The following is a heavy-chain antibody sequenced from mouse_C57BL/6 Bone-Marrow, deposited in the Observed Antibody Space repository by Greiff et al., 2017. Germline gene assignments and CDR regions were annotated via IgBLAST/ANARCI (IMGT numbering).Heavy chain of an antibody. CDR2: ISSGSSTI. J-gene: IGHJ3*01. D-gene: IGHD2-4*01. V-gene: IGHV5-17*01. CDR1: GFTFSDYG. Sequence: EVQRVESGGGLVKPGGSLKLSCAASGFTFSDYGMHWVRQAPEKGLEWVAYISSGSSTIYYADTVTGRFTISRDNAKNTLFLQMPSLRSEDTAMYYCAKNDYDKMAWFSYWGQGTLVTVSA. CDR3: AKNDYDKMAWFSY.